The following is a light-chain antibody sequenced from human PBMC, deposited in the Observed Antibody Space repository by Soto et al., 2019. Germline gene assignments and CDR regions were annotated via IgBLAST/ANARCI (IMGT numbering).Light chain of an antibody. Sequence: DIQMTQSPSSLSASVGDRITITCRASQDINSWLVWYQQKPEKDPKSLIYAASSLQRGVPSRFSGSGSWTDFTLTISNLQPEDFGTYFCQQYHRYPLTFGGGPRVEIK. CDR1: QDINSW. V-gene: IGKV1D-16*01. CDR2: AAS. J-gene: IGKJ4*01. CDR3: QQYHRYPLT.